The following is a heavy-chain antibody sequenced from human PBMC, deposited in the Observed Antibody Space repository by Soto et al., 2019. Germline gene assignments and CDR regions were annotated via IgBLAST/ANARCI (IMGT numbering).Heavy chain of an antibody. CDR2: INSDASHT. J-gene: IGHJ5*02. D-gene: IGHD2-2*03. Sequence: EVQLVESGGGLVQPGGSLRLSCAASGFTFSTYWMHWIRQVPGKGLEWVSRINSDASHTYYADSVKGRFTISRDNAKNTRDMEMNRLRAQDTTVYDYVRDGYCSTTGGDGDGFDPWGQGTLVTVSS. V-gene: IGHV3-74*01. CDR1: GFTFSTYW. CDR3: VRDGYCSTTGGDGDGFDP.